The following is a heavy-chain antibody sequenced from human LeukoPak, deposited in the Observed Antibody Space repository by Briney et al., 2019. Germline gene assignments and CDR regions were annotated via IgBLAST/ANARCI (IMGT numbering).Heavy chain of an antibody. CDR2: IYYSGST. Sequence: PSETLSLTCTVSGDSISSSSYYWGWIRQPPGKGLEWIGSIYYSGSTYYNPSLKSRVTISVDTSKNQFSLKLSSVTAADTAVYYCARDQGYCSSTSCYTGGSYWYFDLWGRGTLVTVSS. D-gene: IGHD2-2*02. CDR3: ARDQGYCSSTSCYTGGSYWYFDL. CDR1: GDSISSSSYY. V-gene: IGHV4-39*02. J-gene: IGHJ2*01.